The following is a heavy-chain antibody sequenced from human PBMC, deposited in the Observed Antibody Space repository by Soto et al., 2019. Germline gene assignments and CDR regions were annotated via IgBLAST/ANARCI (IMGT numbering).Heavy chain of an antibody. CDR1: GFIFSDYY. CDR2: ISNTGSVI. Sequence: GGSLRLSCAASGFIFSDYYMIWIRQAPGKGLEWVSYISNTGSVINYADSVKGRFFVSRDNTKNSLNLQMNSLRAEDTAMYYCARVSGQWLLSYWGQGTLVTVSS. J-gene: IGHJ4*02. D-gene: IGHD6-19*01. V-gene: IGHV3-11*01. CDR3: ARVSGQWLLSY.